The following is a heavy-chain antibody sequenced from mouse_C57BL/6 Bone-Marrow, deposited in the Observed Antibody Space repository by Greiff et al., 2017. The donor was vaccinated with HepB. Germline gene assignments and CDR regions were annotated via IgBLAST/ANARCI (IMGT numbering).Heavy chain of an antibody. V-gene: IGHV7-3*01. J-gene: IGHJ1*03. CDR2: IRNKANGYTT. CDR1: GFTFTDYY. D-gene: IGHD1-1*01. CDR3: ARYKSSSWYFDV. Sequence: EVMLVESGGGLVQPGGSLSLSCAASGFTFTDYYMSWVRQPPGKALEWLGFIRNKANGYTTEYSASVKGRFTISRDNSQSILYLQMNALRAEDSATYYCARYKSSSWYFDVWGTGTTVTVSS.